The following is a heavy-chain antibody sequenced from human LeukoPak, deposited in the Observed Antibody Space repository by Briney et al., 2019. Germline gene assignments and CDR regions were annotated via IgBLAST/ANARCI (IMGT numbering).Heavy chain of an antibody. CDR1: GFSFSSYA. CDR3: TRVAFHTWGDAFDI. Sequence: PGGSLRLSCASSGFSFSSYAMQSSRQAPGKGLEYVSAISSNGVSTYYANSVKGRFTISRDNSKNTLHLQMGSLGAEDMAVYYCTRVAFHTWGDAFDIWGQGTMVTVSS. CDR2: ISSNGVST. D-gene: IGHD7-27*01. J-gene: IGHJ3*02. V-gene: IGHV3-64*01.